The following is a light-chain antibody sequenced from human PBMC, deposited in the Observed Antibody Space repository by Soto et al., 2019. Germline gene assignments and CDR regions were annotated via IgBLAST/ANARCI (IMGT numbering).Light chain of an antibody. J-gene: IGKJ3*01. CDR1: QSVSNN. Sequence: EIVMTQSPAALSVSPGERATLSCRASQSVSNNLAWYQQRPGQAPRLLIFGSFTRATGIPARFSGSGSGTEFTLTISSLQSEDFAVYYCQQYNNWPPVTFGPGTKVHLK. CDR2: GSF. V-gene: IGKV3-15*01. CDR3: QQYNNWPPVT.